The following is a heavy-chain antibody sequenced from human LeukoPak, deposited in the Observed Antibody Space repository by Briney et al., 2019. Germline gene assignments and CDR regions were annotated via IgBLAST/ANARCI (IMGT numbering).Heavy chain of an antibody. CDR2: IYYSGST. Sequence: PSETLSLTCTVSGGSISSSSYYRGWIRQPPGKGLEWIGSIYYSGSTYYNPSLKSRVTISVDTSKNQFSLKLSSVTAADTAVYYCARGYGYSYGSVDYWGQGTLVTVSS. J-gene: IGHJ4*02. CDR1: GGSISSSSYY. D-gene: IGHD5-18*01. CDR3: ARGYGYSYGSVDY. V-gene: IGHV4-39*01.